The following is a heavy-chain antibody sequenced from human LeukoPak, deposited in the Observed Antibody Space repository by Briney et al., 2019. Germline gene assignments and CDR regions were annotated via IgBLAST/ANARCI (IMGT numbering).Heavy chain of an antibody. CDR2: IYYSGST. Sequence: SETLSLTCTVSGGSISSYYWSWIRQPPGKGLEWIGYIYYSGSTNYNPSLKSRVTISVDTSKNQFSLKLSSVTAADTAVYYCAKPVGDFWSGYRYNLFDPLGQGTLVTVSS. V-gene: IGHV4-59*12. D-gene: IGHD3-3*01. CDR3: AKPVGDFWSGYRYNLFDP. J-gene: IGHJ5*02. CDR1: GGSISSYY.